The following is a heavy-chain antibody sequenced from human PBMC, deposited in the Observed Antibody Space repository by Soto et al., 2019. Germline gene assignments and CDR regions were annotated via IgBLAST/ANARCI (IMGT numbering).Heavy chain of an antibody. J-gene: IGHJ4*02. Sequence: GGSLRLSCAASGFTFSSYAMSWVRQAPGKGLEWVSAISGSGGSTYYADSVKGRFTISRDNSKNTLYLQMNSLRAEDTAVYYCEKGKGSSGWYRFDYWGQGTLVTVSS. V-gene: IGHV3-23*01. CDR2: ISGSGGST. D-gene: IGHD6-19*01. CDR3: EKGKGSSGWYRFDY. CDR1: GFTFSSYA.